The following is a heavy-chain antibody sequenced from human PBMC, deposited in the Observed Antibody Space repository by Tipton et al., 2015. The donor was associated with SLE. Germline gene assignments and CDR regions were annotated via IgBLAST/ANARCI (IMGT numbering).Heavy chain of an antibody. CDR3: ARDGGGFDY. V-gene: IGHV4-34*01. CDR1: GGSFSGYY. J-gene: IGHJ4*02. CDR2: INHSGST. D-gene: IGHD3-16*01. Sequence: TLSLTCAVYGGSFSGYYWSWIRQPPGKGLEWIGEINHSGSTNYNPSLKSRVTISVDTSKNQFSLKLSSVTAADTAVYYCARDGGGFDYWGQGTLVTVSS.